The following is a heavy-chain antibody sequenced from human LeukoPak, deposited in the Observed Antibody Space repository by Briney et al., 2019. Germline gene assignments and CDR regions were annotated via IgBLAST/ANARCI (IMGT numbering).Heavy chain of an antibody. J-gene: IGHJ4*02. CDR3: TGDSITAPGTNFGY. CDR2: IYPNTGAT. D-gene: IGHD1-1*01. V-gene: IGHV1-2*02. Sequence: ASLKVSCKPSGYKFGTYYIHWVRQALGQGLEWMGWIYPNTGATSYAQRFKGRVTVTSDTSIDTAYMEFNRLQSDDTAVYYCTGDSITAPGTNFGYWGQGTQVTVS. CDR1: GYKFGTYY.